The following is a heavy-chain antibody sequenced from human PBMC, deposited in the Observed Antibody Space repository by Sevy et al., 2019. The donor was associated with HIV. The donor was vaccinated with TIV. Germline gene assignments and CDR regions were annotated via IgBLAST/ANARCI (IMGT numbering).Heavy chain of an antibody. J-gene: IGHJ2*01. CDR1: GFTFSSYW. V-gene: IGHV3-74*01. CDR3: AREGKAARPEDWYFDL. D-gene: IGHD6-6*01. CDR2: INSDGSST. Sequence: GGSLRLSCAASGFTFSSYWMHWVRQAPGKGLVWVSRINSDGSSTSYADSVKGRFTISRDNAKNTLYLQMNSLRAEDTAVYYCAREGKAARPEDWYFDLWGRGTLVTVSS.